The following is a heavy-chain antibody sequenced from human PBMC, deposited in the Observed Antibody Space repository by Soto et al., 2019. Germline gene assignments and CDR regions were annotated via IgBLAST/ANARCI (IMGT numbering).Heavy chain of an antibody. CDR2: IWYDGSNK. J-gene: IGHJ4*02. V-gene: IGHV3-33*01. Sequence: QVQLVESGGGVVQPGRSLRLSCAASGFTFSSYGMHWVRQAPGKGLEWVAVIWYDGSNKYYADSVKGRFTISRDTSKNTLYLQMHSLGDEDTAVYYCARDSEQLVSDYWGQGTLVTVSS. CDR3: ARDSEQLVSDY. D-gene: IGHD6-13*01. CDR1: GFTFSSYG.